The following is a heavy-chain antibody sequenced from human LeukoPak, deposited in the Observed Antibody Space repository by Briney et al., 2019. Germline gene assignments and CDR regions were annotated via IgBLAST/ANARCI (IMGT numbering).Heavy chain of an antibody. CDR1: GFSLSTSGMC. CDR2: IDWDNDK. CDR3: ARIGSRRGSYYDY. V-gene: IGHV2-70*11. Sequence: SGPTLVNPTQTLTLTCTFSGFSLSTSGMCVSWIRQPPGKALEWLARIDWDNDKYYSTSLKTRLTISKDTSKNQVVLTMTNTDPVDTATYYCARIGSRRGSYYDYWGQGNLVTVSS. D-gene: IGHD1-26*01. J-gene: IGHJ4*02.